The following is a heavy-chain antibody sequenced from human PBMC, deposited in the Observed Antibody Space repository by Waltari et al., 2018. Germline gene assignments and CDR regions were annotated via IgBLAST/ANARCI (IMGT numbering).Heavy chain of an antibody. V-gene: IGHV1-2*02. Sequence: QVQLVQSGAEVKKPGASVKVSCKASAYTFGAYYIHWLRQAPGQGLEWMGWINPNSGGTNFAQKFQGRVNMTRDTSISTAYMELSSLRSDDTAVYYCARGSLEAGEPGTGRGDYWGQGTLVTVSA. CDR2: INPNSGGT. CDR1: AYTFGAYY. J-gene: IGHJ4*02. D-gene: IGHD3-10*01. CDR3: ARGSLEAGEPGTGRGDY.